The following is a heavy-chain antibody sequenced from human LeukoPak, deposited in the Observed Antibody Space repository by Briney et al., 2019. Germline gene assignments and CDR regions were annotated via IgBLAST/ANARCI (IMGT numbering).Heavy chain of an antibody. V-gene: IGHV3-9*01. CDR3: AKEIPQWELGGGFDY. J-gene: IGHJ4*02. Sequence: GRSLRLSCIASGFTFGDYAMHWVRQAPGKGLEWVSGISWNSGSIVYTGSVKGRFTISRDNAKNSLYLQMNSLRTEDTAFYYCAKEIPQWELGGGFDYWGQGTLVTVSS. CDR2: ISWNSGSI. CDR1: GFTFGDYA. D-gene: IGHD1-26*01.